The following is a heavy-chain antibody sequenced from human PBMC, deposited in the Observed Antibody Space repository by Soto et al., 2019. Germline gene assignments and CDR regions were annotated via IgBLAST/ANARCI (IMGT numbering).Heavy chain of an antibody. V-gene: IGHV1-69*02. CDR2: IIPILGIA. CDR3: ARRIAPRHDYGDYIFDY. D-gene: IGHD4-17*01. Sequence: SVKVSCKASGGTFSGYTISWVRQAPGQGLEWMGRIIPILGIANYAQKFQGRVTITADKSTSTAYMELSSLRSEDTAVYYCARRIAPRHDYGDYIFDYWGQGTLVTVSS. J-gene: IGHJ4*02. CDR1: GGTFSGYT.